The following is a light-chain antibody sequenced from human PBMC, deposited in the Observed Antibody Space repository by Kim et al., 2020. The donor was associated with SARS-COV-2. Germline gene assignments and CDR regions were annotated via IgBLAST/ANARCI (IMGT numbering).Light chain of an antibody. CDR1: SSNIGNNY. CDR3: GTWDSSLSAVV. V-gene: IGLV1-51*01. CDR2: DNN. Sequence: APGQKVTISCSGSSSNIGNNYVSWYQQLPGTAPKLLIYDNNKRPSGIPDRFSGSKSGTSATLGITGLQTGDEADYYCGTWDSSLSAVVFGGGTQLTVL. J-gene: IGLJ2*01.